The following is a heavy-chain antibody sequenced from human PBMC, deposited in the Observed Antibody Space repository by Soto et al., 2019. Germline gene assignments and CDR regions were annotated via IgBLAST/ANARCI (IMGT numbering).Heavy chain of an antibody. Sequence: EVQLLESGGGLVQPGGSLRLSCAASGFMFSNYAMTWVRQAPGKGLEWVSSISSGDGDPYYADSVKGRFTISRDNAKNSLYLQMNSLRAEDTAVYYCARARLPTYYYDSSGYYYGDYWGQGTLVTVSS. CDR2: ISSGDGDP. D-gene: IGHD3-22*01. J-gene: IGHJ4*02. CDR1: GFMFSNYA. V-gene: IGHV3-23*01. CDR3: ARARLPTYYYDSSGYYYGDY.